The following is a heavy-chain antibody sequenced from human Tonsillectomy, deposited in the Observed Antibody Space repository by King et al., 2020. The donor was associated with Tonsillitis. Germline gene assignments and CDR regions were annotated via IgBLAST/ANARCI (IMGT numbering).Heavy chain of an antibody. CDR3: ARLSNYYDSTGYFDY. Sequence: QLVQSGAEVKKPGASVKISCKASGYTFTTYAMHWVRQAPGQRLEWMGWITAGNGNTKYSQKFQGRAPIARDTSASTAYMELGSLRSEDTAVYFCARLSNYYDSTGYFDYWGQGTLVTVSS. CDR2: ITAGNGNT. D-gene: IGHD3-22*01. J-gene: IGHJ4*02. V-gene: IGHV1-3*01. CDR1: GYTFTTYA.